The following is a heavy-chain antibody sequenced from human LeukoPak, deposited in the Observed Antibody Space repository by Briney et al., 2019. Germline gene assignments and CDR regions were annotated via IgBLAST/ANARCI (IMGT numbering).Heavy chain of an antibody. V-gene: IGHV4-31*03. Sequence: SETLSLTCTVSGGSISSGGYYWSWIRQHPGKGLEWIGYIYYSGSTYYNPSLKSRVTISVDTSKNQFSLKLSSVTAADTAVYYCARDLVTVTKGFDIWGQGTMVSVSS. CDR1: GGSISSGGYY. D-gene: IGHD4-17*01. CDR3: ARDLVTVTKGFDI. J-gene: IGHJ3*02. CDR2: IYYSGST.